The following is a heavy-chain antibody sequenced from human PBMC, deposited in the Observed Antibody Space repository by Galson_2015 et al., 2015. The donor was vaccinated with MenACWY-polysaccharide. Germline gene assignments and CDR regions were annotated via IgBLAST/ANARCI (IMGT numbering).Heavy chain of an antibody. D-gene: IGHD6-19*01. Sequence: SLRLSCAASGFTFSSFVMSWVRQAPGKGLEWVSAITSTAGSTYYVDSVKGRFTVSRDNSKNTLYLEMNTLRVEDTAVYYCAKCPSDPSGRSGATSDYCGRGTLVRVSS. CDR1: GFTFSSFV. CDR2: ITSTAGST. CDR3: AKCPSDPSGRSGATSDY. V-gene: IGHV3-23*05. J-gene: IGHJ4*02.